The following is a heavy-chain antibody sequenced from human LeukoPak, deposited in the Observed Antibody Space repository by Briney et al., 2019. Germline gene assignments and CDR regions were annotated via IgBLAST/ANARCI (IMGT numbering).Heavy chain of an antibody. D-gene: IGHD3-9*01. Sequence: PGGSLRLSCAASGFTFSSYAMSWVRQPPGKGLEWIGSIYYSGSTYYNPSLKSRVTISVDTSKNQFSLKLSSVTAADTAVYYCARHWDYDILTGYCYWFDPWGQGTLVTVSS. CDR2: IYYSGST. J-gene: IGHJ5*02. CDR1: GFTFSSYA. V-gene: IGHV4-39*01. CDR3: ARHWDYDILTGYCYWFDP.